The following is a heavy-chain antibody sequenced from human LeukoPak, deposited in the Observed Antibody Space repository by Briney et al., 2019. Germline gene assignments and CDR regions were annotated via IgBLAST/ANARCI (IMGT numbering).Heavy chain of an antibody. Sequence: SETLSLTCTVSGGSVTSYGYYWGWIRQPPGKGLEWIGSISYGGTTYFNPSLQSRVTISVDTSKNQFSLNLGSVTAADTALYYCARHGHGAKFDHWGQGTLVTVSS. D-gene: IGHD4-17*01. V-gene: IGHV4-39*01. CDR3: ARHGHGAKFDH. CDR1: GGSVTSYGYY. CDR2: ISYGGTT. J-gene: IGHJ4*02.